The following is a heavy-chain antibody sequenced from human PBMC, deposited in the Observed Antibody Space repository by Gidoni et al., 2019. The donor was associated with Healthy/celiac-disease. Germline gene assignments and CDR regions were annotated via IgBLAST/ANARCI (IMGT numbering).Heavy chain of an antibody. D-gene: IGHD1-26*01. CDR3: ASGPLIVGENWFDP. J-gene: IGHJ5*02. CDR2: ISSSSSYT. CDR1: GFTFSDYY. V-gene: IGHV3-11*05. Sequence: QVQLVESGGGLVKPGGSLRLSCAASGFTFSDYYMSWIRQAPGKGLGWVSYISSSSSYTNYADSVKGRFTISRDNAKNSLYLQMNSLRAEDTAVYYCASGPLIVGENWFDPWGQGTLVTVSS.